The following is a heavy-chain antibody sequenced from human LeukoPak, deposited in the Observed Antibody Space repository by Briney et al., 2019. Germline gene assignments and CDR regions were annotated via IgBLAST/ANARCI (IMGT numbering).Heavy chain of an antibody. CDR2: ISYSGTN. J-gene: IGHJ5*02. D-gene: IGHD7-27*01. V-gene: IGHV4-39*01. CDR1: GGSVSSSSYY. CDR3: ASLGTLRS. Sequence: PPETLSLTCTVSGGSVSSSSYYGGWIRQPPRKGLGWIESISYSGTNYNNPSLKSRVSISIVTSKNQFSVKLTSVTAAETAMYYCASLGTLRSWGQGTLVTVSS.